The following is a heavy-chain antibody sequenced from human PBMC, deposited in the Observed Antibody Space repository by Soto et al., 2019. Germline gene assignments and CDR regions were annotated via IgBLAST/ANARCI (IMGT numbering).Heavy chain of an antibody. J-gene: IGHJ4*02. V-gene: IGHV3-53*01. CDR2: MYSGGAT. CDR3: ATGGSLDY. Sequence: GGSLRLSCAASGFSVSSNYVSWVRQAPGKGLEWVSVMYSGGATYYADSVKGRFTISRDNSNNTVNLQMSSLRAEDTAVYYCATGGSLDYWGQGALVTVSS. D-gene: IGHD3-10*01. CDR1: GFSVSSNY.